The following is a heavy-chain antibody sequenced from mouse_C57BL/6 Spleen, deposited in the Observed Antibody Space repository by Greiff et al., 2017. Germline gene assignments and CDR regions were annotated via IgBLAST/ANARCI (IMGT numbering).Heavy chain of an antibody. Sequence: VQLVESGAELVRPGASVTLSCKASGYTFTDYEMHWVKQTPVHGLEWIGAIDPETGGTAYNQKFKGKAILTADKSSSTAYMELRSLTSEDSAVYYCTRSDWFAYWGQGTLVTVSA. J-gene: IGHJ3*01. CDR2: IDPETGGT. CDR3: TRSDWFAY. V-gene: IGHV1-15*01. CDR1: GYTFTDYE.